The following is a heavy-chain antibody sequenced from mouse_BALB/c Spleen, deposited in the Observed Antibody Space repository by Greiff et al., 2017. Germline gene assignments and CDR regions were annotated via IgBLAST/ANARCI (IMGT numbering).Heavy chain of an antibody. J-gene: IGHJ4*01. Sequence: EVKLMESGGGLVQPGGSRKLSCAASGFTFSSFGMHWVRQAPEKGLEWVAYISSGSSTIYYADTVKGRFTISRDNPKNTLFLQMTSLRSEDTAMYYCARSLDGYYAMDYWGQGTSVTVSS. V-gene: IGHV5-17*02. D-gene: IGHD2-3*01. CDR2: ISSGSSTI. CDR3: ARSLDGYYAMDY. CDR1: GFTFSSFG.